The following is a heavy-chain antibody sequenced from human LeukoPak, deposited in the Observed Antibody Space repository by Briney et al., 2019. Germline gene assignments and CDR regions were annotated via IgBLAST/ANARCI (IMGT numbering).Heavy chain of an antibody. CDR3: ATVTSRLERRGRFHY. CDR2: FDPEDGET. D-gene: IGHD1-1*01. V-gene: IGHV1-24*01. J-gene: IGHJ4*02. Sequence: ASVKVSCKVSGSTLNEFSMHWVRQAPGKGLEWMGGFDPEDGETLYAQKFQGRVTMTEDTSTDTAYMEVSSLRSDDTAVYYCATVTSRLERRGRFHYWGQGTLVTVSS. CDR1: GSTLNEFS.